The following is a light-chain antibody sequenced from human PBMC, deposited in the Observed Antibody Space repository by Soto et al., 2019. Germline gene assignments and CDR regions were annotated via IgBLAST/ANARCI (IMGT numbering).Light chain of an antibody. CDR3: MQALQTKWT. Sequence: DIVLTQSPLSLPATPGEPASISCRSSQSLLHSNGYNYLDWYLQRPGQSPQLLIYLGSDRASGVPDRFSGSGSGTHFTLRISRVEAEDVGVYYCMQALQTKWTFGQGTKVDIK. CDR1: QSLLHSNGYNY. J-gene: IGKJ1*01. CDR2: LGS. V-gene: IGKV2-28*01.